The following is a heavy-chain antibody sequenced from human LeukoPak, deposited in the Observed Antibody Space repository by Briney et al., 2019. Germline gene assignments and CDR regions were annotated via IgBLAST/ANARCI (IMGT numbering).Heavy chain of an antibody. CDR2: IYYSGST. CDR1: GGSFSDDY. D-gene: IGHD5-24*01. J-gene: IGHJ4*02. Sequence: PSETLSLTCVLYGGSFSDDYGIWIRQPPGKGLEWIGYIYYSGSTNYNPSLKSRVTISVDTSKNQFSLKLSSVTAADTAVYYCAREARRDGYNYWGQGTLVTVSS. CDR3: AREARRDGYNY. V-gene: IGHV4-59*01.